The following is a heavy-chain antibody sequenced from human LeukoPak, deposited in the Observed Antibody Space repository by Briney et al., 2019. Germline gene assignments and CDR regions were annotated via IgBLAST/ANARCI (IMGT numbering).Heavy chain of an antibody. CDR1: GFTFSSYA. J-gene: IGHJ6*04. Sequence: GGSLRLSCAASGFTFSSYAMSWVRQAPGKGLEWVSAISGSGGSTYYADYGKGRFTISRDNSKNTLYLQMNSLRAEDTAVYYCAKDLGYGGYYGIDVWSKGTTVTVSS. CDR2: ISGSGGST. CDR3: AKDLGYGGYYGIDV. V-gene: IGHV3-23*01. D-gene: IGHD5-18*01.